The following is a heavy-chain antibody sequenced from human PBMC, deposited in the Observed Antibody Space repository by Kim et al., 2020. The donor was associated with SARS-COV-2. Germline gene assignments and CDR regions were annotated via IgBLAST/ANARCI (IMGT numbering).Heavy chain of an antibody. CDR3: SRSMFRGSYFGFDV. CDR2: IRANSYGGTA. CDR1: GFNFDDHA. Sequence: GGSLRLSCTASGFNFDDHAVSWFRRAPGKGLEWVGFIRANSYGGTANYAASVQDRFTISRDDSKRIALLEMISLKSEDTGVYFCSRSMFRGSYFGFDVWGRGTTVTVSS. J-gene: IGHJ3*01. V-gene: IGHV3-49*03. D-gene: IGHD3-16*01.